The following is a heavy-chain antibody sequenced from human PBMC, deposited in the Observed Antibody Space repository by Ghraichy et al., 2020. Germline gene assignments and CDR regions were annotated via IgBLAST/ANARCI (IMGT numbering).Heavy chain of an antibody. Sequence: ASVKVSCKASSYTFTSYGISWVRQAPGQGLEWMGWISAYNGNTNYAQKFQGRVTMTTDTSTSTAYMELRSLRSDDTAVYYCARDTAYYDSSGYSDYWGQGTLVTVSS. CDR1: SYTFTSYG. V-gene: IGHV1-18*04. D-gene: IGHD3-22*01. J-gene: IGHJ4*02. CDR2: ISAYNGNT. CDR3: ARDTAYYDSSGYSDY.